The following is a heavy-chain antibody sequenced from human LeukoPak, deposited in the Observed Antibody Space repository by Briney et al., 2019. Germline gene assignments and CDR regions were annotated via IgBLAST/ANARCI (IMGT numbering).Heavy chain of an antibody. CDR3: ARVYSGYDLVYRFDY. CDR1: GFTFSDYT. Sequence: GGSLRLSCAASGFTFSDYTMNWVRQAPGKGLEWVSYIDLSGSVLYYVDSVKGRFTISRDNAKNSLYLQMNSLRAEDTGVYYCARVYSGYDLVYRFDYWGQGTLVTVSS. V-gene: IGHV3-48*04. J-gene: IGHJ4*02. CDR2: IDLSGSVL. D-gene: IGHD5-12*01.